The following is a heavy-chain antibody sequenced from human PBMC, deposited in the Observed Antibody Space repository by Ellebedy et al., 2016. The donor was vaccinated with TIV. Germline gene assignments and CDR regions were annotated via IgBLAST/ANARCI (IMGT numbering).Heavy chain of an antibody. CDR3: ARVEWVGGFDY. J-gene: IGHJ4*02. V-gene: IGHV4-30-4*02. CDR2: IYYSGST. CDR1: GGSISSGDYY. D-gene: IGHD3-16*01. Sequence: SETLSLTCTVSGGSISSGDYYWSWIRQPPGKGLEWIGYIYYSGSTNYNPSLKSRVTISVDTSKDQFSLKLSSVTAADTAVYYCARVEWVGGFDYWGQGTLVTVSS.